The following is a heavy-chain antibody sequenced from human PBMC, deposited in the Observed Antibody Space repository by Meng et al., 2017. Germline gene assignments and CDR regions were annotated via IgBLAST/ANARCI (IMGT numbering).Heavy chain of an antibody. J-gene: IGHJ4*02. Sequence: GSRNPSQPLSLTCAISGDSVSSNSAAWNWIRQSPSRGLEWLGRTYYRSKWYNDYAVSVKSRITINPDTSKNQFSLQLNSVTPEDTAVYYCARDRSGWYSGRGPFDYWGQGTLVTVSS. CDR2: TYYRSKWYN. V-gene: IGHV6-1*01. CDR3: ARDRSGWYSGRGPFDY. CDR1: GDSVSSNSAA. D-gene: IGHD6-19*01.